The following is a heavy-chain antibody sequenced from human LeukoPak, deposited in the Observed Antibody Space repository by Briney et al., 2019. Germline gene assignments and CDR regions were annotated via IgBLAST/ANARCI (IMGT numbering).Heavy chain of an antibody. CDR3: ATDHDYKPAFDI. V-gene: IGHV1-24*01. J-gene: IGHJ3*02. CDR2: FDPEDGET. Sequence: ASVKVSFTVSAYTLTELSMHLVRHAPGKGLEWMGGFDPEDGETIYAQKFQGRVTMTEDTSTDTAYMELSSLRSEDTAVYYCATDHDYKPAFDIWGQGTMVTVSS. D-gene: IGHD4-11*01. CDR1: AYTLTELS.